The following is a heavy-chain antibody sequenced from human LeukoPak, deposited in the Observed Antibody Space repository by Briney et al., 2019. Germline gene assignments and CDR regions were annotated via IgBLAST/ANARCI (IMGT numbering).Heavy chain of an antibody. J-gene: IGHJ4*02. CDR2: IYHSGST. CDR3: ARGPPADY. V-gene: IGHV4-34*01. Sequence: SETLSLTCAVYGGSFSGYYWSWIRQPPGKGLEWIGEIYHSGSTNYNPSLKSRVTISVDASKNQFSLKLSSVTAADTAVYYCARGPPADYWGQGTLVTVSS. CDR1: GGSFSGYY.